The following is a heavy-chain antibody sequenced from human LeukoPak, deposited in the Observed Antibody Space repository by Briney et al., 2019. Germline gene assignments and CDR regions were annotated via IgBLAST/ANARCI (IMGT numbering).Heavy chain of an antibody. CDR1: GGTFSSYA. CDR3: AADSSGYYYGRRWFDP. J-gene: IGHJ5*02. Sequence: SVKVSCKASGGTFSSYATSWVRQAPGQGLEWMGGIIPIFGTANYAQKFQGRVTITADKSTSTAYMELSSLRSEDTAVYYCAADSSGYYYGRRWFDPWGQGTLVTVSS. V-gene: IGHV1-69*06. D-gene: IGHD3-22*01. CDR2: IIPIFGTA.